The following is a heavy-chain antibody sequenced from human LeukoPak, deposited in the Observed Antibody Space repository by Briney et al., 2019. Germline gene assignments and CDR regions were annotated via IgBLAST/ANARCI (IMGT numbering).Heavy chain of an antibody. Sequence: GGSLRLSCAASGFTLGSYWMTWVRQAPGKGLEWVAVISYDGSNKYYADSVKGRFSISRDNSKNTLYLQMNSLRGEDTAVYYCAKDGRVLAPTPPYYIDYWGQGTLVTVSS. CDR2: ISYDGSNK. V-gene: IGHV3-30*18. J-gene: IGHJ4*02. D-gene: IGHD1-1*01. CDR1: GFTLGSYW. CDR3: AKDGRVLAPTPPYYIDY.